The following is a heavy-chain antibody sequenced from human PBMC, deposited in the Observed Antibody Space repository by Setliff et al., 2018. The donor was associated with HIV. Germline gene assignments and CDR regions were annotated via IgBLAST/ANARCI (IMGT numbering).Heavy chain of an antibody. CDR2: ISAYNGNT. V-gene: IGHV1-18*01. J-gene: IGHJ4*02. CDR3: ARALSYGSGTYSAAGF. CDR1: GYTFTDYG. Sequence: ASVKVSCKASGYTFTDYGISWVRQAPGQGLEWMGWISAYNGNTESSKKFQGRVTITRETSATTAYMELSSLTPEETAIYFCARALSYGSGTYSAAGFWGQGTLVTVSS. D-gene: IGHD3-10*01.